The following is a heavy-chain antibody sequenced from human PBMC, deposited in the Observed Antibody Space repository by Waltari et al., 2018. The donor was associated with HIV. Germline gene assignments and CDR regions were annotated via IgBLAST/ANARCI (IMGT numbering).Heavy chain of an antibody. V-gene: IGHV1-69*04. CDR1: GGTFSSYA. CDR3: ASEKYYDFWSGYSDY. J-gene: IGHJ4*02. Sequence: QVQMVQSGAEVKKPGSSVTVSCKASGGTFSSYAIRWVRPAPGQGLEWMGRIIPILGIANYAQKFQGRVTITADKSTSTAYMELSSLRSEDTAVYYCASEKYYDFWSGYSDYWGQGTLVTVSS. CDR2: IIPILGIA. D-gene: IGHD3-3*01.